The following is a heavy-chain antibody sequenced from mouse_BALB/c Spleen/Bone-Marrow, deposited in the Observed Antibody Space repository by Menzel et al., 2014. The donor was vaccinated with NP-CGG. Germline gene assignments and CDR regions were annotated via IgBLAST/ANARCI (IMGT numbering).Heavy chain of an antibody. CDR1: GYTFTSYW. J-gene: IGHJ2*01. D-gene: IGHD1-1*02. CDR2: INPNTGYP. V-gene: IGHV1-7*01. Sequence: VMLVESGAELAKPGASVKMSCKASGYTFTSYWMHWVKQRPGQGLEWIGYINPNTGYPEYNQKFKDKATLTADRSSSTAYMQLSSLTSEDSAVYYCARRFTTVVTTGDYWGQGTTLTVSS. CDR3: ARRFTTVVTTGDY.